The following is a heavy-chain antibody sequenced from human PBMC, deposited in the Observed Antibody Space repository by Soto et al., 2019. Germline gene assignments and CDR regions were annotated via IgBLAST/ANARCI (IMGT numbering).Heavy chain of an antibody. CDR1: GFTFSSYA. CDR2: ISGSGGST. CDR3: AKSNPFGLDFWSGYYTPYYFDY. V-gene: IGHV3-23*01. D-gene: IGHD3-3*01. Sequence: HPGGSLRLSCAASGFTFSSYAMSWVRQAPGKGLEWVSAISGSGGSTYYADSVKGRFTISRDNSKNTLYLQMNSLGAEDTAVYYCAKSNPFGLDFWSGYYTPYYFDYWGQGTLVTVSS. J-gene: IGHJ4*02.